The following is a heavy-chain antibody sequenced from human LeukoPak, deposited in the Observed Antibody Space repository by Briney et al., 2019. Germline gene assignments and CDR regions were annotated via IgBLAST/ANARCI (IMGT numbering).Heavy chain of an antibody. Sequence: GGSLRLSCAASGFTFSSYGMHWVRQAPGKGLEWVAVIWYDGSNKYYADSVKGRFTISRDNSKNTLYLQMNSLRAEDTAVYYCARDERRHGGAGTSPYCFDYWGQGTLVTVPS. V-gene: IGHV3-33*01. CDR2: IWYDGSNK. D-gene: IGHD1-26*01. J-gene: IGHJ4*02. CDR3: ARDERRHGGAGTSPYCFDY. CDR1: GFTFSSYG.